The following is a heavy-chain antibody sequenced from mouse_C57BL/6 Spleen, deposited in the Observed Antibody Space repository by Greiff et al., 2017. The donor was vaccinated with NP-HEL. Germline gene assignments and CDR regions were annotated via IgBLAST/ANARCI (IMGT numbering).Heavy chain of an antibody. CDR3: ARYIYDGYYSWFAY. J-gene: IGHJ3*01. CDR2: IDPSDSYT. CDR1: GYTFTSYW. V-gene: IGHV1-59*01. Sequence: QVHVKQPGAELVRPGTSVKLSCKASGYTFTSYWLHWVKQRPGQGLEWIGVIDPSDSYTNYNQKFKGKATLTVDTSSSTAYMQLSSLTSEDSAVYYCARYIYDGYYSWFAYWGQGTLVTVSA. D-gene: IGHD2-3*01.